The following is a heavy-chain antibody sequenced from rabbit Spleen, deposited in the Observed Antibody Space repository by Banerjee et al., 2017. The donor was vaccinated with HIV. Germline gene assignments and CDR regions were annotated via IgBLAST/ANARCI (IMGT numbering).Heavy chain of an antibody. Sequence: QSLEESGGDLVKPGASLTLTCTASGFSFSSSDYMCWVRQAPGKGLELITCIYTTSGSTWYATWAKGRFTISKTSSTTVTLQMTSLTAADTATYFCARDGDATYAFHLWGPGTLVTVS. J-gene: IGHJ6*01. V-gene: IGHV1S40*01. D-gene: IGHD6-1*01. CDR3: ARDGDATYAFHL. CDR1: GFSFSSSDY. CDR2: IYTTSGST.